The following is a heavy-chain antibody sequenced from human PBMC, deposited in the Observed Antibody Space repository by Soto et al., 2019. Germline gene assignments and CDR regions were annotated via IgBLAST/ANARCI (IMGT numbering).Heavy chain of an antibody. V-gene: IGHV1-69*13. Sequence: AASVKVSCKASRGTFNKFAFSWVRQAPGQGFEWMGGIIPVFRSANYAQRFRGRITITADEYTSTVYLYLNDLRSDDTAVYYCARRYGASDNCPLFYYFVDLWGLGTTVTAP. CDR1: RGTFNKFA. CDR3: ARRYGASDNCPLFYYFVDL. J-gene: IGHJ6*02. CDR2: IIPVFRSA. D-gene: IGHD2-21*02.